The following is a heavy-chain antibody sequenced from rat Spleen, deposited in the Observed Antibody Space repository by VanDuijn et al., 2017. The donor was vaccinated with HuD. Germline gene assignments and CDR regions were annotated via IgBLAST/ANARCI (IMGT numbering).Heavy chain of an antibody. CDR2: INYDGRST. CDR1: GFTFINYG. CDR3: ARHGRGETTYYYVMDA. J-gene: IGHJ4*01. Sequence: EVQLVESGGGLVQPGRSLKLSCAASGFTFINYGMAWVRQAPTRGLEWVAAINYDGRSTFYRDSVRARFTIPRDNAKSILYLQMDSLKSEDTATYYCARHGRGETTYYYVMDAWGQGASVTVSS. D-gene: IGHD4-3*01. V-gene: IGHV5-29*01.